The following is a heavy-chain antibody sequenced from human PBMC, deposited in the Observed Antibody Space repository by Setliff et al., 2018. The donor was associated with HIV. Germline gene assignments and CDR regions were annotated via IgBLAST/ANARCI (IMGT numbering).Heavy chain of an antibody. CDR1: GYSISSDYC. V-gene: IGHV4-38-2*02. D-gene: IGHD6-19*01. CDR2: INTSGST. J-gene: IGHJ4*02. CDR3: ARDPNTGWYYLDF. Sequence: SETLSLTCGVSGYSISSDYCWGWIRQPPGKGLEWIGHINTSGSTKYNPSLKSRLTMSVDSSGNQFSLTLTSVTAADTAVYYCARDPNTGWYYLDFWGPGALVTVSS.